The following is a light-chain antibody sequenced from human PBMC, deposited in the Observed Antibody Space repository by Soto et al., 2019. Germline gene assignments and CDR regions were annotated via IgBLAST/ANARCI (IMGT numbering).Light chain of an antibody. V-gene: IGLV2-14*01. CDR3: SSYTIRSTFYV. CDR1: SSDVGGFNY. J-gene: IGLJ1*01. CDR2: GVS. Sequence: QSVLTQPASVSESPGQSITISCTGSSSDVGGFNYVSWYQQHPGKAPKLLIYGVSNRPSGVPDRFSASKSGYTASLTISGLQAEDAADYYCSSYTIRSTFYVFGTGTKVTVL.